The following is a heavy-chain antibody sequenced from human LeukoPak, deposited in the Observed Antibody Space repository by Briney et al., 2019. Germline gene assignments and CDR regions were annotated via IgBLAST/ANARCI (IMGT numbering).Heavy chain of an antibody. V-gene: IGHV1-2*02. J-gene: IGHJ5*02. Sequence: ASVKVSCKTSGYTFTGYYIHWVRQAPGQGLEWMGWINPNSGGRIYAQKFQGRVTMTRDTSISTAYMELSRLRSDDTAVYYCAREWVGYCTNGVCYQLDPWGQGTLVTVSS. CDR3: AREWVGYCTNGVCYQLDP. CDR1: GYTFTGYY. D-gene: IGHD2-8*01. CDR2: INPNSGGR.